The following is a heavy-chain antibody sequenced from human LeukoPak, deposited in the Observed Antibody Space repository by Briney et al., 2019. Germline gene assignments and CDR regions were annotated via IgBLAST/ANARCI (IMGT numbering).Heavy chain of an antibody. CDR2: IYYSGST. CDR1: GGSISSYY. V-gene: IGHV4-59*12. D-gene: IGHD2-2*01. Sequence: PSETLSLTCTVSGGSISSYYWSWIRQPPGKGLEWIGYIYYSGSTNYNPSLKSRVTISVDTSKNQFSLKLSSVTAADTAVYYCARDDSSTLYGMDVWGQGTTVTVSS. CDR3: ARDDSSTLYGMDV. J-gene: IGHJ6*02.